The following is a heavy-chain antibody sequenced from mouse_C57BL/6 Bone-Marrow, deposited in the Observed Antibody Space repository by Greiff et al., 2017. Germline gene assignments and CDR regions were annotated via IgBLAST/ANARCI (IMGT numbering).Heavy chain of an antibody. CDR2: IFPGGGYT. D-gene: IGHD1-1*01. CDR1: GYTFTNYW. V-gene: IGHV1-63*01. J-gene: IGHJ2*01. CDR3: ARRYGSSFDY. Sequence: QVQLKESGAELVRPGTSVKMSCKASGYTFTNYWIGWAKQRPGHGLEWIGDIFPGGGYTNYNEKFKGTATLTADKSSSTAYMQFSSLTSEDSAIYYCARRYGSSFDYRGQGTTHPVSS.